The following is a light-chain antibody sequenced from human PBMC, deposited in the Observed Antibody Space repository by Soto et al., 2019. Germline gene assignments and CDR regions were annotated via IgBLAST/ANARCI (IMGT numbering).Light chain of an antibody. CDR3: QHYSSYPWT. Sequence: DIQLTESPSFLSASVGSRVTITCRASQAISSHLAWYQQKPGKAPNLLIYGASTLQSGVPSRFSGSGSGTDFTLTISGLQSEDFAAYYCQHYSSYPWTFGQGTKVDIK. V-gene: IGKV1-9*01. CDR2: GAS. CDR1: QAISSH. J-gene: IGKJ1*01.